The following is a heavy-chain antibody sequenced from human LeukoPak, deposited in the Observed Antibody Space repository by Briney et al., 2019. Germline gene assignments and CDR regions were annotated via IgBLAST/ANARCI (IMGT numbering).Heavy chain of an antibody. CDR1: GFTFDDYY. CDR3: ARPPTVTTRGYYFGY. J-gene: IGHJ4*02. CDR2: IGGSGTPI. V-gene: IGHV3-11*04. D-gene: IGHD4-17*01. Sequence: GGSLRLSCAASGFTFDDYYMSWLRQAPGKGLEWISYIGGSGTPIYYADSVRGRFTISRDNTKNSLYLQMSSLRAEDTAVYYCARPPTVTTRGYYFGYWGQGTLVTVSS.